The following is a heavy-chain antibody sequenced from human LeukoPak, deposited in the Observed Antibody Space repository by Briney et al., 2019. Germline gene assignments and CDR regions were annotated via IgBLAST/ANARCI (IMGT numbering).Heavy chain of an antibody. D-gene: IGHD3-22*01. V-gene: IGHV4-39*07. CDR1: GGSISSSSYY. CDR3: ARDRYYYDSSGYLFDY. CDR2: IYYSRST. J-gene: IGHJ4*02. Sequence: SETLSLTCTVSGGSISSSSYYWGWIRQPPGKGLEWIGSIYYSRSTYYNPSLKSRVTISVDTSRNQFSLKLYSVTAADTAVYYCARDRYYYDSSGYLFDYWGQGTLVTVSS.